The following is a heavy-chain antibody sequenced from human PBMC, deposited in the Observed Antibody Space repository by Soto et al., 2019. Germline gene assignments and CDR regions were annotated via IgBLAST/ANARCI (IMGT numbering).Heavy chain of an antibody. D-gene: IGHD3-3*01. V-gene: IGHV3-15*01. Sequence: GGSLRLSCAASGFTFSNAWMSWVRQAPGKGLEWVGRIKSKTDGGTTDYAAPVKGRFTISRDDSKNTLYLQMNSLKTEDTAVYYCTTGTTTIFGVEDFNYYYYMDVWGKGTTVTVSS. CDR2: IKSKTDGGTT. CDR1: GFTFSNAW. J-gene: IGHJ6*03. CDR3: TTGTTTIFGVEDFNYYYYMDV.